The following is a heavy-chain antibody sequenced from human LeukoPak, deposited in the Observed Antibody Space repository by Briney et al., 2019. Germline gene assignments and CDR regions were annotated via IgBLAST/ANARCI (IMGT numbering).Heavy chain of an antibody. CDR3: GRVLADIVATYLMDV. J-gene: IGHJ6*03. V-gene: IGHV4-61*02. CDR2: IYTSGST. CDR1: GGSISSGSYY. D-gene: IGHD5-12*01. Sequence: NASQTLSLTCTVSGGSISSGSYYWRWIRQPAGKGLEWIGRIYTSGSTNYNPSLKSRVTISVDTSKNQFSLKLSSVAPANTAVYSCGRVLADIVATYLMDVWGKGTTVTVSS.